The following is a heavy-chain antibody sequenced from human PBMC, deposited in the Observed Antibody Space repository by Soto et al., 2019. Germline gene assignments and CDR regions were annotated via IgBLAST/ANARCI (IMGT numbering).Heavy chain of an antibody. V-gene: IGHV3-23*01. Sequence: GGSLRLSCAASGFTFSTYDLNWVRQAPGEGLEWVSSISDTGGSTNYADSVKGRFVISRDNSKNTLYLRMNSLRAEDTAVYYCVKPAYDILTGYRRRTPGFHFDSWGQGTRVTVSS. J-gene: IGHJ4*02. CDR3: VKPAYDILTGYRRRTPGFHFDS. D-gene: IGHD3-9*01. CDR2: ISDTGGST. CDR1: GFTFSTYD.